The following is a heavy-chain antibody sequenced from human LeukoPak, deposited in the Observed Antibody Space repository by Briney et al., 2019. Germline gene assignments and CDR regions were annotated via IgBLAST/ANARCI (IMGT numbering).Heavy chain of an antibody. CDR2: HYYSGST. J-gene: IGHJ4*02. D-gene: IGHD3-9*01. V-gene: IGHV4-31*03. Sequence: PSQNPSLPCTVSGGSLSSGDYYWSLIPQPPGKGLEWVGDHYYSGSTYYNPSLKSRVTISVDTSKNQFSLKLSSVTAADTAVYYCATPLFPLRYFDWLPPGYWGQGTLVTVSS. CDR3: ATPLFPLRYFDWLPPGY. CDR1: GGSLSSGDYY.